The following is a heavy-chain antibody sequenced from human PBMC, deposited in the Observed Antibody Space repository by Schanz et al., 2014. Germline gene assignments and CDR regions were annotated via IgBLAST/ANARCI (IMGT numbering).Heavy chain of an antibody. V-gene: IGHV3-74*02. D-gene: IGHD4-17*01. CDR2: INSVGSNT. CDR3: ARKMKLGVYGGKGHDSLDI. Sequence: EVQLVESGGGVVQPGRSLRLSCAASGFTLSSYGMHWVRQDPGKGLVWVARINSVGSNTDYADSVTGRFTISRDNAKNTLYLQMNTLRAEDTAVYYCARKMKLGVYGGKGHDSLDIWGQGTMVTVSS. CDR1: GFTLSSYG. J-gene: IGHJ3*02.